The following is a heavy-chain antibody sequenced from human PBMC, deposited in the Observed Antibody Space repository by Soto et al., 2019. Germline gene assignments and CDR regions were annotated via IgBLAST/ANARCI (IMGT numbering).Heavy chain of an antibody. D-gene: IGHD6-19*01. Sequence: QVQLVQSGAEVKKPGASVKVSCKASGYTFTKFGISWVRQAPGQGLEWMGWVSGYNGETSYAQSLQGRVTLTTDTSTTTAYMELRSLRSDDTDVFYCAREGLGIYYYNGMDVWGQGTTVTVSS. CDR2: VSGYNGET. CDR1: GYTFTKFG. J-gene: IGHJ6*02. V-gene: IGHV1-18*01. CDR3: AREGLGIYYYNGMDV.